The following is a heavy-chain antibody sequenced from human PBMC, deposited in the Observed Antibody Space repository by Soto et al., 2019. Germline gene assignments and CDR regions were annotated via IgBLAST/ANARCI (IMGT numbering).Heavy chain of an antibody. CDR1: RFTFSSYA. Sequence: GGSLRLSCAGSRFTFSSYAMHWVRQAPGKGLEWVSVISPDGSDTFYAESVKGRFTISRDNSKNTMYVQMNSLRPEDTAIYYCARDGGSPGNYYSASDLWRQGTMATVSS. D-gene: IGHD1-26*01. V-gene: IGHV3-30*04. J-gene: IGHJ3*01. CDR2: ISPDGSDT. CDR3: ARDGGSPGNYYSASDL.